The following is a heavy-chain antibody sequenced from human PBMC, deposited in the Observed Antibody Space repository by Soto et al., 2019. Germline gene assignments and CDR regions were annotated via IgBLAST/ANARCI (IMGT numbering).Heavy chain of an antibody. Sequence: GGSLRLSCTASGFTFGDYAMSWVRQAPGKGLEWVGFIRSKAYGGTTEYAASVKGRFTSSRDDSKSIAYLQMNSLKTEDTAVYYCTRETGTTMYYYGMDVWGQGTTVTVSS. CDR2: IRSKAYGGTT. V-gene: IGHV3-49*04. D-gene: IGHD1-7*01. CDR3: TRETGTTMYYYGMDV. CDR1: GFTFGDYA. J-gene: IGHJ6*02.